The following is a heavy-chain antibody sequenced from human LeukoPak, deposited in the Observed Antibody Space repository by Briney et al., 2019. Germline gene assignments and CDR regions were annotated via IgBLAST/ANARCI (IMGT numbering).Heavy chain of an antibody. CDR3: AWDPLRYCSSTSCYTDPIYYYGMDV. CDR2: INPNSGGT. V-gene: IGHV1-2*02. D-gene: IGHD2-2*02. Sequence: GASVKVSCKASGYAFTGYYMHWVRQAPGQGLEWMGWINPNSGGTNYAQKFQGRVTMTRDTSISTAYMELSRLRSDDTAVYYCAWDPLRYCSSTSCYTDPIYYYGMDVWGQGTTVTVSS. J-gene: IGHJ6*02. CDR1: GYAFTGYY.